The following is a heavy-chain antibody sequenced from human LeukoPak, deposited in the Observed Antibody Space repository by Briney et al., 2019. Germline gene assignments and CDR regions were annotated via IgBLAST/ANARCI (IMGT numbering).Heavy chain of an antibody. Sequence: GGSLRLSCAASGFTFDEFAMHWVRQAPAKGLEWVSFVSGDGGRTDYADSVKGRFTISRDNSKNSLYLQMNSLTAEGTAFYFCARDRMSRAPTYFHHWGQGTLVTVSA. CDR2: VSGDGGRT. CDR3: ARDRMSRAPTYFHH. V-gene: IGHV3-43*02. D-gene: IGHD2-2*01. CDR1: GFTFDEFA. J-gene: IGHJ1*01.